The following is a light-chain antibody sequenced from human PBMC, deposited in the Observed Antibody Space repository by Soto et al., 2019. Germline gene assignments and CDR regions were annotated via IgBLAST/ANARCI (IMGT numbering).Light chain of an antibody. J-gene: IGKJ4*01. CDR2: DAS. CDR3: QHFNMWPHMPT. V-gene: IGKV3-15*01. Sequence: IVLTQSPATLSVSPGERATLSCRASQAVGSNLAWYQQRPGQAPRLLIYDASTRAPGIPHRFSGGGSGTEFTLTISSLQSDDFAVYYCQHFNMWPHMPTFGGGTKLAIK. CDR1: QAVGSN.